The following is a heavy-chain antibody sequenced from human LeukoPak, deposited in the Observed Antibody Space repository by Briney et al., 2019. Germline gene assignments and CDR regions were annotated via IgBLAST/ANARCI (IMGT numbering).Heavy chain of an antibody. CDR2: IYSGGST. CDR3: ARVRNWNDYFDY. D-gene: IGHD1-20*01. V-gene: IGHV3-53*01. CDR1: GFTVSSNH. J-gene: IGHJ4*02. Sequence: GGSLRLSCVASGFTVSSNHMSWVRQAPGKGLEWVSVIYSGGSTYYADFVKGRFTISRDNSKNTLYLQMNSLRAEDTAVYYCARVRNWNDYFDYWGQGTLVTVSS.